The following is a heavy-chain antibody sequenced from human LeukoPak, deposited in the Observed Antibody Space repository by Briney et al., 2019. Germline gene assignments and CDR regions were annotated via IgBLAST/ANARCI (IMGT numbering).Heavy chain of an antibody. CDR2: FYSGDTT. J-gene: IGHJ4*02. D-gene: IGHD3-9*01. CDR3: ARRLLTGYYEF. Sequence: GGSLRLSCAASGFTVSSTYMSWVRQAPGKGLEWVSVFYSGDTTYYANSVKGRFTISRDNSKNMLYLQMNSLRVEDTAVYYCARRLLTGYYEFWGQGTLVTVSS. CDR1: GFTVSSTY. V-gene: IGHV3-66*01.